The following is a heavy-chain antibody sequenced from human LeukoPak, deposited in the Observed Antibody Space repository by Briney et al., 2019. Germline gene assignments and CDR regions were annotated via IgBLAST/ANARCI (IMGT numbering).Heavy chain of an antibody. CDR3: ARFQYCGGDCYPLDY. Sequence: PGGSLRLSCAASGFPFNSYWMTWVRQAPGKGLEWVANIKQDGSEKYYVDSVKGRFTISRDNAKNSLFPEMNSLRGEDTAVYYCARFQYCGGDCYPLDYWGQGTLVTVSS. J-gene: IGHJ4*02. CDR2: IKQDGSEK. CDR1: GFPFNSYW. V-gene: IGHV3-7*01. D-gene: IGHD2-21*02.